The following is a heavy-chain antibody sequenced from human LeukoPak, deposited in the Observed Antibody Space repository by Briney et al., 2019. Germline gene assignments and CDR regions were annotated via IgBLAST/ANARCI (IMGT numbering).Heavy chain of an antibody. V-gene: IGHV4-61*01. CDR2: IYYSGST. Sequence: SETLSLTCTVSGGSVSRGSYYWSWIRQPPRKGLEWMGYIYYSGSTNYTPSLKSRVTISVDPSKNQFSLKLSSVTAADTAVYYCARDKTNWFDPWGQGTLVTVSS. CDR1: GGSVSRGSYY. J-gene: IGHJ5*02. CDR3: ARDKTNWFDP.